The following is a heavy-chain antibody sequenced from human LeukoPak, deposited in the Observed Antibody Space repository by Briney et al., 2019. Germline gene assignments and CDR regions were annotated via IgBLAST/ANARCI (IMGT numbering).Heavy chain of an antibody. D-gene: IGHD2-15*01. CDR3: AKARGFCSGGSCYNPFDP. Sequence: GGSLRLSCAASGFTFSSYAMSWVRQAPGKGLEWVSGISGSDGRTYYADSVKGRFTISRDNSKNTLYVQMNSLRAEDTAVYYCAKARGFCSGGSCYNPFDPWGQGTLVTVSS. CDR1: GFTFSSYA. V-gene: IGHV3-23*01. CDR2: ISGSDGRT. J-gene: IGHJ5*02.